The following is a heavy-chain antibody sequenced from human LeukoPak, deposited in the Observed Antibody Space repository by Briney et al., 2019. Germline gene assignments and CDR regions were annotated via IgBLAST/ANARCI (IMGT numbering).Heavy chain of an antibody. V-gene: IGHV3-53*01. Sequence: GGSLRLSCAASGFTVLNNYMNWVRQAPGKGLEWVSVMYSGGSTNYADSVKGRFTISRDNSKNTLYLQMNSLRVEDTAVYYCARGLYGHWGQGTLVTVSS. D-gene: IGHD4-17*01. CDR3: ARGLYGH. CDR2: MYSGGST. CDR1: GFTVLNNY. J-gene: IGHJ4*02.